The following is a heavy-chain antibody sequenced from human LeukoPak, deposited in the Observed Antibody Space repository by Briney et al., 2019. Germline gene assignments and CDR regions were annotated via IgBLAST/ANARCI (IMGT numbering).Heavy chain of an antibody. J-gene: IGHJ4*02. D-gene: IGHD2-2*01. CDR1: GFTFSGSA. V-gene: IGHV3-7*01. Sequence: GGSLRLSCAASGFTFSGSALHWVRQAPGKGLEWVASIKQDGSEKYYVDSVKGRFTISRDNAKNSLYLQMNSLRAEDTAVYYCAREFCSSTNCYFDYWGQGTLVTVSS. CDR2: IKQDGSEK. CDR3: AREFCSSTNCYFDY.